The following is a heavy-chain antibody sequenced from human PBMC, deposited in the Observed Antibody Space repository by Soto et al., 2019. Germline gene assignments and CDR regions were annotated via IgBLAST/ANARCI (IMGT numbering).Heavy chain of an antibody. CDR1: GCSITNSY. V-gene: IGHV4-59*12. D-gene: IGHD2-8*02. CDR3: ARDKITGLFDY. CDR2: IYSSGST. J-gene: IGHJ4*02. Sequence: PSETLSLTCTLSGCSITNSYWSWIRQSPVRGLEWIGYIYSSGSTNYNPSLKSRVTISVDTSKNQFSLKLTSVTAADTAVYYCARDKITGLFDYWGQGTLVTVSS.